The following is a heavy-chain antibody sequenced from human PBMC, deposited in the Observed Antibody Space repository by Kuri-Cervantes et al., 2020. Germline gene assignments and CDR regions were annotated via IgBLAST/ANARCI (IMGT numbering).Heavy chain of an antibody. CDR2: IYYSGST. V-gene: IGHV4-59*01. CDR1: GGSISSYY. CDR3: ARIPAKAIGAVDV. Sequence: SETLSLTCTVPGGSISSYYWSWIRQPPGKGLERIGYIYYSGSTTYNPSLKSRVTMSVDTSKNQFSLNLSSVTAADTAVFYCARIPAKAIGAVDVWGQGTLVTVSS. J-gene: IGHJ3*01. D-gene: IGHD2-2*01.